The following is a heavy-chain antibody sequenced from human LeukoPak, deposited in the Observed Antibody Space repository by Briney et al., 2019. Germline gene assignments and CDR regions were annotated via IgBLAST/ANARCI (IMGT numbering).Heavy chain of an antibody. CDR1: GGSISSYY. Sequence: SETLSLTCTVSGGSISSYYWSWIRQPPGKGLEWIGYIYYSGSTNYNPSLKSRVTISVDTPKNQFSLKLSSVTAADTAVYYCARVGYSYEVDYWGQGTLVTVSS. CDR3: ARVGYSYEVDY. D-gene: IGHD5-18*01. J-gene: IGHJ4*02. V-gene: IGHV4-59*01. CDR2: IYYSGST.